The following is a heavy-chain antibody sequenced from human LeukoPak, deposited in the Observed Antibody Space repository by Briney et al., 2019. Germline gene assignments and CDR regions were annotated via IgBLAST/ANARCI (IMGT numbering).Heavy chain of an antibody. CDR1: GGSISRDSYY. D-gene: IGHD2-21*01. CDR3: ARHPAYCGGDCRTYYFDY. V-gene: IGHV4-39*01. J-gene: IGHJ4*02. CDR2: INPRGSA. Sequence: SETLSLTCTVSGGSISRDSYYWAWIRQPPGRGLEWIGDINPRGSADYNPSLKSRVTISIDTSKNQFTLRLRSVTAADTAVYYCARHPAYCGGDCRTYYFDYWGQGSLVTVSS.